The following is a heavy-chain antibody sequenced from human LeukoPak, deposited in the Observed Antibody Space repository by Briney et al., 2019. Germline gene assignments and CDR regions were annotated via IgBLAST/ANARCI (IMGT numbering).Heavy chain of an antibody. J-gene: IGHJ3*02. CDR2: IYTNGST. D-gene: IGHD1-26*01. Sequence: PSETLSLTCTVSGGSISSGSYYWTWIRQPAGKGLEWIGRIYTNGSTNYNPSLKSRVTILVDTSKNQFSLKLSSVTAAHTAVYYGEECSGSYKYAFDIWGQGTMVTVSS. CDR1: GGSISSGSYY. V-gene: IGHV4-61*02. CDR3: EECSGSYKYAFDI.